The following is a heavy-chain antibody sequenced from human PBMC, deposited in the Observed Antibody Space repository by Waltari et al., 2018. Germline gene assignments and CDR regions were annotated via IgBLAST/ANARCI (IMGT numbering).Heavy chain of an antibody. Sequence: QVHLQQWGAGLLKASATLSLTCAVDGGSFRGYYWSWVRQPPGKGLEWIGEINHAGNPNFNPSLKSRVFISEDTSKSQFYLKLTFVTAADTGVYYCARLEDCSGGNCYSANNHPVDVWGQGTSVTVSS. D-gene: IGHD2-15*01. CDR2: INHAGNP. CDR1: GGSFRGYY. CDR3: ARLEDCSGGNCYSANNHPVDV. V-gene: IGHV4-34*01. J-gene: IGHJ6*02.